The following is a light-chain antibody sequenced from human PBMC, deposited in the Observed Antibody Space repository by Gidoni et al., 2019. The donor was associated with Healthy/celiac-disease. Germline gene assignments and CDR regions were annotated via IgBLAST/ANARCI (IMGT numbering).Light chain of an antibody. CDR1: QGISSY. CDR3: QQYYSYPPT. Sequence: AIRMTQSPSSFSASTGDRVTITCRASQGISSYLAWYQQKPGKAPKLLIYEASTLQSGVPSRFSGSGSGTDFTLTISCLQSEDFATYYCQQYYSYPPTFGQGTKVEIK. CDR2: EAS. J-gene: IGKJ1*01. V-gene: IGKV1-8*01.